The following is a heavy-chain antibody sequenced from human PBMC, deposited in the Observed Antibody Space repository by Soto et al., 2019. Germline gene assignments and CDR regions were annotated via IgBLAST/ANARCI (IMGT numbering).Heavy chain of an antibody. CDR3: ARVGGSLGMDV. CDR2: ISGDGGGT. Sequence: GGSLRLSCVASGFIFKNYAMTWVRQGPGKGPEWVSAISGDGGGTYFADSVKGRFAISRDNSKNTLYLQMNSLRDEDTAVYYCARVGGSLGMDVWGQGTTVTVSS. V-gene: IGHV3-23*01. J-gene: IGHJ6*02. D-gene: IGHD2-15*01. CDR1: GFIFKNYA.